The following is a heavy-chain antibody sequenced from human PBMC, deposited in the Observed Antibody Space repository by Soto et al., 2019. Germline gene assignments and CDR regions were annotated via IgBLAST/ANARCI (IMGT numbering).Heavy chain of an antibody. D-gene: IGHD6-13*01. CDR3: ARVGSSWYL. CDR1: GYTFTSYY. CDR2: INPSDGST. J-gene: IGHJ4*02. V-gene: IGHV1-46*01. Sequence: GASVKVSCKASGYTFTSYYMHWVRQAPGQGLEWMGIINPSDGSTSYAQKFQGRVTMTRDTSTSTAYMELSSLRSDDTAVYYCARVGSSWYLWGQGTLVTVSS.